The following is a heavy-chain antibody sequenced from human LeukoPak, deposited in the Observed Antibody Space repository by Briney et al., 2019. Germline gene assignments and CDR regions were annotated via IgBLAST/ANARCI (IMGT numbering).Heavy chain of an antibody. J-gene: IGHJ3*02. CDR2: IYTSGST. Sequence: PSQTLSLTCTVSGGSISSGSYYWSWIRQPAGKGLEWIGRIYTSGSTNYNPSLKSRVTISVGTSKNQFSLKLSSVTAADTAVYYCARGWGAFDIWGQGTMVTVSS. V-gene: IGHV4-61*02. CDR3: ARGWGAFDI. CDR1: GGSISSGSYY. D-gene: IGHD3-16*01.